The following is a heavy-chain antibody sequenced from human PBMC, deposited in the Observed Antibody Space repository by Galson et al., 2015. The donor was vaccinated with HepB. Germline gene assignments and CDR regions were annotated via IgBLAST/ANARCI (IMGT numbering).Heavy chain of an antibody. CDR2: IIPIFGTA. J-gene: IGHJ4*02. V-gene: IGHV1-69*13. D-gene: IGHD3-3*01. CDR1: GGTFSSYA. CDR3: ARSRYYDFWSGYYLAYFDY. Sequence: SVKVSCKASGGTFSSYAISWVRQAPGQGLEWMGGIIPIFGTANYAQKFQGRVTITADESTSTAYMELSSLRSEDTAVYYCARSRYYDFWSGYYLAYFDYWGQGTLVTVSS.